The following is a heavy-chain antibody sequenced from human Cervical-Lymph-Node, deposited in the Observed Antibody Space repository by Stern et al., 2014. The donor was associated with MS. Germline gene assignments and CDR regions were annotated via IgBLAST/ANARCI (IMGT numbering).Heavy chain of an antibody. D-gene: IGHD2-2*01. V-gene: IGHV5-51*01. J-gene: IGHJ6*02. CDR2: IFPADSAT. Sequence: EVQLVESGVEVKKPGESLKISCKGSGYSFTTYWIAWVRQMPGKGLEWMGIIFPADSATRYSPSFQGQVTISADKSISTAYLQWSSLKASDTAMYYCARPLGYCSTTTCQGLYGMDVWGQGTTVTVSS. CDR1: GYSFTTYW. CDR3: ARPLGYCSTTTCQGLYGMDV.